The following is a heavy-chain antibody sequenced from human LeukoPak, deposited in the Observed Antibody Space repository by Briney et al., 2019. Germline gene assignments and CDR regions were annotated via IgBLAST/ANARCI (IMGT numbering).Heavy chain of an antibody. CDR3: ARHYSSDPFDY. J-gene: IGHJ4*02. CDR2: IYYSGST. Sequence: SETLSLTCTVSGASISSYYWSWIRQPPGKGLEWIGYIYYSGSTNCNPSLKSRVSLSVDTSKSQFSLKLSSVTAADTAVYYCARHYSSDPFDYWGQGTLVTVYS. D-gene: IGHD6-19*01. CDR1: GASISSYY. V-gene: IGHV4-59*01.